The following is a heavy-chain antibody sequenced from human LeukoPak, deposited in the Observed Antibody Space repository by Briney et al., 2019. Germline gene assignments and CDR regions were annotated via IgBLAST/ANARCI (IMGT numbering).Heavy chain of an antibody. CDR3: AREEYSSSSLDY. CDR2: INPNSGGT. V-gene: IGHV1-2*02. D-gene: IGHD6-6*01. J-gene: IGHJ4*02. CDR1: GYTFTGYY. Sequence: ASVKVSCKASGYTFTGYYMHWVRQAPGQGLEWMGWINPNSGGTNYAQKFQGRVTMTRDTSISTAYMELSRLRSDDTAVYHCAREEYSSSSLDYWGQGTLVTVSS.